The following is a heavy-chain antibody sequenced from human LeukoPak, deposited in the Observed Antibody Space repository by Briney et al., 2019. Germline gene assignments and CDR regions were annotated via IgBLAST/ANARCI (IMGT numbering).Heavy chain of an antibody. CDR3: ARDMPRGLEFADAFDI. Sequence: SVKVSCKASGGTFSSYAISWVRQAPGQGLEWMGGIIPIFGTANYAQKFQGRVTITADESTSTAYMELSSQRSEDTAVYYCARDMPRGLEFADAFDIWGQGTMVTVSS. J-gene: IGHJ3*02. D-gene: IGHD2-2*01. CDR1: GGTFSSYA. CDR2: IIPIFGTA. V-gene: IGHV1-69*01.